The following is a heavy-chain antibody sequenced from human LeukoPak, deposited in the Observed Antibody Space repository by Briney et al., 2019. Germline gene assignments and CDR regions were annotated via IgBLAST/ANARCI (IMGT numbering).Heavy chain of an antibody. Sequence: GGSLRLSCAASGFTFSSYAMSWVRQAPGKGLEWVSAISGSGGSTYYADSVKGRFTISRDNSKNTLYLQMNSLRAEDTAVYYCARKGRDIVVVPAASFAYWGQGTLVTVSS. D-gene: IGHD2-2*01. CDR2: ISGSGGST. J-gene: IGHJ4*02. CDR3: ARKGRDIVVVPAASFAY. CDR1: GFTFSSYA. V-gene: IGHV3-23*01.